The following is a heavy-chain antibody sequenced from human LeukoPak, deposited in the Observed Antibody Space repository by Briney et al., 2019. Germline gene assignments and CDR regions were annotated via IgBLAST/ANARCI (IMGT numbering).Heavy chain of an antibody. J-gene: IGHJ6*03. D-gene: IGHD3-3*01. CDR3: ARVLQNYYYLDV. CDR1: GGSISSHY. CDR2: IYDSEST. V-gene: IGHV4-59*11. Sequence: SETLSLTCTVSGGSISSHYWSWVRQPPGKGLEWIGNIYDSESTHYKSSLKGRVTISVDTSKNQFSLRLSSVTAADTAVYYCARVLQNYYYLDVWGKGTTVIVSS.